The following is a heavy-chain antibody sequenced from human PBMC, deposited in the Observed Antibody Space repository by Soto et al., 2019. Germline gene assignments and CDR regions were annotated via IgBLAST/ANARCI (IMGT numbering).Heavy chain of an antibody. Sequence: QVQLQQWGAGLLKPSEILSLKCAVTGGSLSGYYWSWIRQPPGKGLEWIGEVKDGGHTNYSPSLRGRVTISSDTSNNQFALRLNSVTAADTGVYYCARGQEGVVATHWDHGSLVTVSS. CDR1: GGSLSGYY. CDR2: VKDGGHT. V-gene: IGHV4-34*01. CDR3: ARGQEGVVATH. D-gene: IGHD5-12*01. J-gene: IGHJ4*01.